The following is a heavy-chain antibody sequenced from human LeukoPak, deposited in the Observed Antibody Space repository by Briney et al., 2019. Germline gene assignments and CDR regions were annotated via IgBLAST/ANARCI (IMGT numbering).Heavy chain of an antibody. V-gene: IGHV1-69*04. CDR2: IIPILGIA. Sequence: SVKVSCKASGGTFSSYAISWVRQAPGQGLEWLGRIIPILGIANYAQKFQGRVTITADKSTSTAYMELSSLRSEDTAVYYCARFDSSGPWGQGTLVTVSS. D-gene: IGHD3-22*01. J-gene: IGHJ4*02. CDR3: ARFDSSGP. CDR1: GGTFSSYA.